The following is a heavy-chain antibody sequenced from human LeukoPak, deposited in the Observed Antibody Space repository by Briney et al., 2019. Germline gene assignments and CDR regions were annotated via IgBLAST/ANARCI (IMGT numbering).Heavy chain of an antibody. Sequence: GGSLRLSCAASGFTFSNYAMHWVRQAPGKGLEWMSVISYDGRNKYFADSVKGRFTISRDNSKNTLYLQMNSLRAEDTAVYYCASLRDGYNFRAFDIWGQGTMVTVSS. CDR2: ISYDGRNK. V-gene: IGHV3-30*04. CDR3: ASLRDGYNFRAFDI. J-gene: IGHJ3*02. CDR1: GFTFSNYA. D-gene: IGHD5-24*01.